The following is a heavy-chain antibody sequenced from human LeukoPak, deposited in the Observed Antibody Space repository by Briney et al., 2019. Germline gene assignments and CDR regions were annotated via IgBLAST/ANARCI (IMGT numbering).Heavy chain of an antibody. D-gene: IGHD2-15*01. J-gene: IGHJ5*02. CDR1: GYRSNAYW. CDR3: ARPKEAGYCRGGTCYSPFDP. CDR2: IYPDDSDT. Sequence: GAPLKSSSRAFGYRSNAYWIAWWRQMPGKGLGGMGIIYPDDSDTRYSPSFQGHVTISADKSINTAYIQWRNLKASDTAIYYCARPKEAGYCRGGTCYSPFDPWGQGTLVTVSS. V-gene: IGHV5-51*01.